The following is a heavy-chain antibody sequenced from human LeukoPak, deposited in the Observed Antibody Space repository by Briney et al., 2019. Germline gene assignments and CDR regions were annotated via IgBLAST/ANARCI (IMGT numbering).Heavy chain of an antibody. D-gene: IGHD1-1*01. CDR2: IYYSGTT. CDR3: ARQNDRSHDY. V-gene: IGHV4-39*01. CDR1: GGSISRSSYY. J-gene: IGHJ4*02. Sequence: PSETLSLTCTVSGGSISRSSYYWGWIRQPPAKGLEWIGSIYYSGTTYSNPSLKSRVTISVDTSKNQFSLKLRSVTAADTAVYYCARQNDRSHDYWGQGTLVTVSS.